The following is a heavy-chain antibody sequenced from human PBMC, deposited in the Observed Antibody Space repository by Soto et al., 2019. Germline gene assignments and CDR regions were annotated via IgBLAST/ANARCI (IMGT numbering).Heavy chain of an antibody. CDR2: ISSSSSYI. D-gene: IGHD3-3*01. J-gene: IGHJ6*02. V-gene: IGHV3-21*04. CDR1: GFTFSSYN. CDR3: ARDHLSPKRTIFGVVTETYYYYYGMDV. Sequence: GGSLRLSCAASGFTFSSYNMNWVRQAPGKGLEWVSSISSSSSYIYYADSVKGRLTISRDNAKNSLYLQMNSLRAEDTAVYYCARDHLSPKRTIFGVVTETYYYYYGMDVWGQGTTDTVSS.